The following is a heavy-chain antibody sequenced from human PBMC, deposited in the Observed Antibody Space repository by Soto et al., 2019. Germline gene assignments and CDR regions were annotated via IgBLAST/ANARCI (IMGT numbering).Heavy chain of an antibody. CDR2: ISSSSSYI. CDR3: ERHSNYGYLDY. CDR1: GFNFSNYE. D-gene: IGHD4-4*01. J-gene: IGHJ4*02. V-gene: IGHV3-21*01. Sequence: GWSLRLSCAGSGFNFSNYEMNWVRQAPGKGLEWVSSISSSSSYIYYADSVKGRFTISRDNAKNSLYLQMNSLRAEDTAVYYCERHSNYGYLDYWGQGTLVTVSS.